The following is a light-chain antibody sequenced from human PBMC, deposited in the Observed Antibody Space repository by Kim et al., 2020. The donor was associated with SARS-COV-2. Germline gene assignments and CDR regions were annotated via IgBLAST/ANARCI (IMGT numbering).Light chain of an antibody. J-gene: IGLJ2*01. CDR3: QVWDSSSDHVV. CDR2: YDS. V-gene: IGLV3-21*04. Sequence: SYDLTQPPSVSVPPVKTGRITCGGNNIGSKSVHWYQQKPGEAPVLVIYYDSDRPSGIPERFSGSNSGNTATLTIIRVEAGDEADYYCQVWDSSSDHVVFAGWPQLTVL. CDR1: NIGSKS.